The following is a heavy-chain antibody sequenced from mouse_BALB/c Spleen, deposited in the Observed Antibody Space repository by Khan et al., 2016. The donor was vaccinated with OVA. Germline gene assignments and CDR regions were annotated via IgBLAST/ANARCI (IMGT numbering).Heavy chain of an antibody. D-gene: IGHD1-2*01. CDR3: ARGGGTAPFAY. J-gene: IGHJ3*01. V-gene: IGHV5-15*02. Sequence: EVELVESGGGLVQPGGSRKLSCAASGFTFSDYGMAWVRQAPGKGPEWVAFISDLAYTFYYADTVTGRFTLSRENAKNTLYLEMNSLGSGDTAMYYCARGGGTAPFAYWGQGTLVTVSA. CDR2: ISDLAYTF. CDR1: GFTFSDYG.